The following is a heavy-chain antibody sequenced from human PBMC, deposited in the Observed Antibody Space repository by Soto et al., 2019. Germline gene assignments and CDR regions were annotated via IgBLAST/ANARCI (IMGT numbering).Heavy chain of an antibody. V-gene: IGHV4-59*08. J-gene: IGHJ5*02. CDR3: ARQAWFDP. CDR1: GGSISSYY. CDR2: IYYSGST. Sequence: QVQLQESGPGLVKPSETLSLTCTVSGGSISSYYWSWIRQPPGKGLEWIGYIYYSGSTNYNPSLKSRVTISVDTSKNQFSLKLSSVTAADTAVYYCARQAWFDPWGQGTLVTVSS.